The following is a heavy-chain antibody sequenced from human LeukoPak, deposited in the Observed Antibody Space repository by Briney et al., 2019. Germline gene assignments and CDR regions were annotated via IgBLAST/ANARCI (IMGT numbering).Heavy chain of an antibody. CDR1: GYSFTSYW. J-gene: IGHJ6*02. CDR3: ARRDGYCSSTSCYADYYYGMDV. Sequence: GESLKISCKGFGYSFTSYWIGWVRQMPGKGLEWMGIIYPGDSDTTYSPSFQGQVTISADKSISTAYLQWSSLKASDTAMYYCARRDGYCSSTSCYADYYYGMDVWGQGTTATVSS. V-gene: IGHV5-51*01. CDR2: IYPGDSDT. D-gene: IGHD2-2*01.